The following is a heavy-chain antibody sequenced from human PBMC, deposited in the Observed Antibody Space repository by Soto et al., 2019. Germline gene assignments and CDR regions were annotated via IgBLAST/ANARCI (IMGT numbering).Heavy chain of an antibody. J-gene: IGHJ6*03. Sequence: GGSLRLSCAASGFTFSSYWMHWVRQAPGKGLVWVSRINSDGSSTSYADSVKGRFTISRDNAKNTLYLQMNSLRAEDTAVYYCARSNDYGDYVIYYYYYMDVWGKGTTVTVSS. D-gene: IGHD4-17*01. CDR2: INSDGSST. CDR1: GFTFSSYW. V-gene: IGHV3-74*01. CDR3: ARSNDYGDYVIYYYYYMDV.